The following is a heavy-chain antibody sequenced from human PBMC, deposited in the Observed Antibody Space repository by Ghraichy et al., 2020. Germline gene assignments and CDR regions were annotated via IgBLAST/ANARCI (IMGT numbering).Heavy chain of an antibody. CDR2: ISWNSGSI. CDR1: GFTFDDYA. Sequence: GGSLRLSCAASGFTFDDYAMHWVRQAPGKGLEWVSGISWNSGSIGYADSVKGRFTISRDNAKNSLYLQMNSLRAEDTALYYCAKDEGPYYYGSGSPHYYYYLDVWGKGTTVTVSS. D-gene: IGHD3-10*01. CDR3: AKDEGPYYYGSGSPHYYYYLDV. V-gene: IGHV3-9*01. J-gene: IGHJ6*03.